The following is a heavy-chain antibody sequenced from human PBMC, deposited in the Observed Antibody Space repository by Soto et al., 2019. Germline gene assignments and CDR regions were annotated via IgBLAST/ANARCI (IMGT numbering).Heavy chain of an antibody. CDR1: GYAFSTYG. CDR2: ISAHTGNT. J-gene: IGHJ5*02. Sequence: QVQLVQSATEVKKPGASGKVSCKASGYAFSTYGISWVRQAPGHGLAWMGWISAHTGNTNYAQKLQDRVTRTTDASTSTAYRGLRSLRSDDTAVYYCARSSGTSYIWFDPWGQGTLVTVSS. CDR3: ARSSGTSYIWFDP. V-gene: IGHV1-18*01. D-gene: IGHD1-26*01.